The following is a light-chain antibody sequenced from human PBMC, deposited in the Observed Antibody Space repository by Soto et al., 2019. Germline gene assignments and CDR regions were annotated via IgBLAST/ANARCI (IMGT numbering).Light chain of an antibody. CDR1: QSISSTY. CDR2: GAS. J-gene: IGKJ1*01. V-gene: IGKV3-20*01. CDR3: PHSGSSAWT. Sequence: EIVLTQSPGTLSLSPGEGATLSCRASQSISSTYLAWYQQKPGQAPRLLIYGASSRATGIPDRFSGSGSETHFSLTISRLAPEDLAVYYCPHSGSSAWTFGQGTEVVIK.